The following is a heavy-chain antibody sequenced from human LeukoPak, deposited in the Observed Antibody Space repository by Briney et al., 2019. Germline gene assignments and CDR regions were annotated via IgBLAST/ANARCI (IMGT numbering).Heavy chain of an antibody. CDR3: ARDKVIATAGTPNWFDP. Sequence: ASVKVSCKASGYTFTSYGISWVRQAPGQGLEWMGWISAYNGNTNYAQNLQGRVTMTTDTSTSTAYMELRSLRSDDTAVYYCARDKVIATAGTPNWFDPWGQGTLVTVSS. J-gene: IGHJ5*02. CDR2: ISAYNGNT. CDR1: GYTFTSYG. V-gene: IGHV1-18*01. D-gene: IGHD6-13*01.